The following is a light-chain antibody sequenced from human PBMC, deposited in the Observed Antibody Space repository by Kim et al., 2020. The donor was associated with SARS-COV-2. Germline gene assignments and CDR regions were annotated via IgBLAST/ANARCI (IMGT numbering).Light chain of an antibody. V-gene: IGLV6-57*03. CDR3: QSYDSSIWV. J-gene: IGLJ3*02. CDR2: EDN. CDR1: SGSIASNF. Sequence: NFMLTQPHSVSESPGKTVTISCSHSSGSIASNFVQWYQQRPGSAPTTVIYEDNQRPSGVPDRFSGSIDSSSNSASLTISELTPEDEADYYCQSYDSSIWVFGGGTKLTVL.